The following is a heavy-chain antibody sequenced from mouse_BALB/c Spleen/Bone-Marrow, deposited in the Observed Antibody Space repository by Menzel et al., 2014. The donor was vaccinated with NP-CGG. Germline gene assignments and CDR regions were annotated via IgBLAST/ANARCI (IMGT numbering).Heavy chain of an antibody. CDR1: GYAFTNYL. CDR3: ARGDYRSYYFDY. D-gene: IGHD2-14*01. Sequence: QVQLQQSGAELVRPGTSVKVSCKASGYAFTNYLIEWVKQRPGQGLEWIGVINPGSGGTNYNEKFKGKATLTADKSSSXAYMQLSSLTSDDSAVYFCARGDYRSYYFDYWGQGTTLTVSS. V-gene: IGHV1-54*01. J-gene: IGHJ2*01. CDR2: INPGSGGT.